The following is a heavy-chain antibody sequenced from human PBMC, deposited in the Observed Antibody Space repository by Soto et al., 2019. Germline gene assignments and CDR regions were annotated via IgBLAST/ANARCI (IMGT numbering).Heavy chain of an antibody. D-gene: IGHD5-18*01. CDR2: ISSDGSRT. CDR1: GVTCSTFW. Sequence: EVQLVESGGGLVQPGGSVRLSCAACGVTCSTFWMHSVRQAPRKGLVWVSRISSDGSRTSYADSVKGRFTISRDNAKNTLYLQMNSLRAEDTAIYYCARVYSSLSSYDYWGQGTLVTVSS. J-gene: IGHJ4*02. V-gene: IGHV3-74*01. CDR3: ARVYSSLSSYDY.